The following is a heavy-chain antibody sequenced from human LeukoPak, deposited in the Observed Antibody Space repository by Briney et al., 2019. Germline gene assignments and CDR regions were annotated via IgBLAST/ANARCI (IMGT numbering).Heavy chain of an antibody. CDR1: GFTFSSYW. V-gene: IGHV3-23*01. J-gene: IGHJ6*03. CDR2: ISGSGGST. D-gene: IGHD6-19*01. Sequence: GGSLRLSCAASGFTFSSYWMSWVRQAPGKGLEWVSAISGSGGSTYYADSVKGRFTISRDNSKNTLYLQMNSLRAEDTAVYYCAKDMGRGSGWYVSYYYYYMDVWGKGTTVTISS. CDR3: AKDMGRGSGWYVSYYYYYMDV.